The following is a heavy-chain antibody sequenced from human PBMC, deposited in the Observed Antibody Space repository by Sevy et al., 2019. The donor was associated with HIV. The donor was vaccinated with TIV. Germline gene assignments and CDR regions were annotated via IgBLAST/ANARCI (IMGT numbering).Heavy chain of an antibody. J-gene: IGHJ4*02. CDR3: ARHSDGSGTYYVPFDS. V-gene: IGHV4-38-2*01. CDR2: VFHSGST. CDR1: GFSITSGYL. D-gene: IGHD3-10*01. Sequence: SETLSLTCAASGFSITSGYLWGWLRQPPGEGLGGIGSVFHSGSTYYNPSLNSRVIISIDKSKNHFSLKLNTVTAADTAVYYCARHSDGSGTYYVPFDSWGQGTLVTVSS.